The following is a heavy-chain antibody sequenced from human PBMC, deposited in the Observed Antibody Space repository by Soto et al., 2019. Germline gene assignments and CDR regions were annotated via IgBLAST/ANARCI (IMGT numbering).Heavy chain of an antibody. CDR2: INPKSGGT. CDR1: GYTFTGYY. V-gene: IGHV1-2*04. J-gene: IGHJ4*02. CDR3: ARSHGGKPTYSDY. Sequence: ASVNVSCKASGYTFTGYYMHWVRQAPGQGLEWMGWINPKSGGTNYAQKFQGWVTMTRDTSISTAYMELSRLRSDDTAVYYCARSHGGKPTYSDYWGKGTLVTVSA. D-gene: IGHD2-15*01.